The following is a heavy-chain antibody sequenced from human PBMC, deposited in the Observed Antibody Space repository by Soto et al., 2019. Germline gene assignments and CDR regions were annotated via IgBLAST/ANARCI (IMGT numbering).Heavy chain of an antibody. CDR1: GFTFSSYW. Sequence: HPGGSLRLSCAASGFTFSSYWMSWVRQAPGKGLEWVANIKQDGSEKYYVDSVKGRFTISRDNAKNSLYLQMNSLRAEDTAVYYCARDRRRTAAGTVLCPGNYWGQGTLVTVSS. CDR2: IKQDGSEK. V-gene: IGHV3-7*01. CDR3: ARDRRRTAAGTVLCPGNY. J-gene: IGHJ4*02. D-gene: IGHD6-13*01.